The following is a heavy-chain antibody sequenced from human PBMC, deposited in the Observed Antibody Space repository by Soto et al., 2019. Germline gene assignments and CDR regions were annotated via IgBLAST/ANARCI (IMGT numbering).Heavy chain of an antibody. V-gene: IGHV3-43*02. J-gene: IGHJ4*02. CDR3: GKDGPGTIDS. Sequence: LRLSCAAAGCTFLDLGMRWVRQAPGKGLEWISLITGHGDTTVYADSVKGRFTVSRDNSINSLYLQMHNVRTEDTALYYCGKDGPGTIDSWGQGTLVTVSS. D-gene: IGHD4-17*01. CDR1: GCTFLDLG. CDR2: ITGHGDTT.